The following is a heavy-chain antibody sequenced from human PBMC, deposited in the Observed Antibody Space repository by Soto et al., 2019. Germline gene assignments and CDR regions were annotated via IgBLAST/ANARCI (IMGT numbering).Heavy chain of an antibody. D-gene: IGHD3-3*01. V-gene: IGHV4-31*03. CDR1: GGSISSGSYH. CDR3: ARDARTYYDFWSGSWFDP. J-gene: IGHJ5*02. Sequence: SETLSLTCSVSGGSISSGSYHWIWIRHHPGKGLEWIGNIYYSGSSYYNPSLKSRATISIDTSKDQFSLRLGSVTAADTAVYYCARDARTYYDFWSGSWFDPWGQGTLVTVSS. CDR2: IYYSGSS.